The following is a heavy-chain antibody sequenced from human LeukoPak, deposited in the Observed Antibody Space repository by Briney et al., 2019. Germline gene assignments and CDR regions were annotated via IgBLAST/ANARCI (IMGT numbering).Heavy chain of an antibody. J-gene: IGHJ4*02. CDR1: GFTFSIYA. V-gene: IGHV3-23*01. CDR3: AKRGVVIRVILVGFHKEAYYFYS. Sequence: GRSLRLSCAASGFTFSIYAMSWVRQAPGKGLEWVSAISGSGGSTYYADSVKGRFTISRDNPKNTLYLQMNRLRAEDTAVYFCAKRGVVIRVILVGFHKEAYYFYSWGQGALVTVSS. D-gene: IGHD3-22*01. CDR2: ISGSGGST.